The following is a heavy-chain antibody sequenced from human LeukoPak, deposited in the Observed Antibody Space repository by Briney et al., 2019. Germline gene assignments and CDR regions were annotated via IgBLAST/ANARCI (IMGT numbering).Heavy chain of an antibody. Sequence: GRSLRLSCAASGFTFSSYGMHWVRQAPGKGLEWVAVISYDGSNKYYADSVKGRFTISRDNSKNTLYLQMNSLRAEDTAVYYCARKGGDYDFWSGYYYFDYWGQGTLVTVSS. CDR3: ARKGGDYDFWSGYYYFDY. V-gene: IGHV3-30*03. J-gene: IGHJ4*02. CDR1: GFTFSSYG. D-gene: IGHD3-3*01. CDR2: ISYDGSNK.